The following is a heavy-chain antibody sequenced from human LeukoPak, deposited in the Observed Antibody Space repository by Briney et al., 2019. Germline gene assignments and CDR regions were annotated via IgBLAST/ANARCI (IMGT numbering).Heavy chain of an antibody. V-gene: IGHV4-31*03. CDR3: ARDRRGATTIAWYFDL. D-gene: IGHD1-26*01. CDR1: GGSISSGGYY. Sequence: SETLSLTCTASGGSISSGGYYWSWIRQHPGKGLEWIGYIYYSGSTYYNPSLKSRVTISVDTSKNQFSLKLSSVTAADTAVYYCARDRRGATTIAWYFDLWGRGTLVTVSS. CDR2: IYYSGST. J-gene: IGHJ2*01.